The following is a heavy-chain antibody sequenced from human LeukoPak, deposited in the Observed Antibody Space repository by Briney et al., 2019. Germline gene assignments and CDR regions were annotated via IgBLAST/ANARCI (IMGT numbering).Heavy chain of an antibody. V-gene: IGHV4-39*01. J-gene: IGHJ4*01. CDR2: IYYSGST. CDR3: ARLSVAGSDY. CDR1: GGSISSSSYY. Sequence: SETLSLTCTVSGGSISSSSYYWGWIRQPPGKGLEWIGSIYYSGSTYYNPSLKSRVTISVDTSKNQFSLKLSSVTAADTAVYYCARLSVAGSDYWSQSSLLTVSS. D-gene: IGHD1-26*01.